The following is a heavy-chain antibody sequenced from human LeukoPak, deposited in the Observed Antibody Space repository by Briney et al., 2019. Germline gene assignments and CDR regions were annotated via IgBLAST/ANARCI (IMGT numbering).Heavy chain of an antibody. CDR3: ARDWYRSFDY. CDR1: GFTFSTYW. CDR2: IKEDGSDK. V-gene: IGHV3-7*01. D-gene: IGHD6-13*01. Sequence: GGSLRLSCAASGFTFSTYWMSWVRQAPGKGPEWVANIKEDGSDKYYVDSVKGRFTISKDNAKNSLYLQMNSLRAEDTAVYYCARDWYRSFDYWGQGTLDTVSS. J-gene: IGHJ4*02.